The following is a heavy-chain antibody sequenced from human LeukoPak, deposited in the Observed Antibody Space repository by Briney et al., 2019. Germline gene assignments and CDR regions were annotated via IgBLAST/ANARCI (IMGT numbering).Heavy chain of an antibody. Sequence: SETLSLTCTVSGGSISSSSYYWGWIRQPPGKGLEWIGSIYYSGSTYHNSSLKSRVTISIDTSKDQFSLKLSSVTAADTAVYYCAREGCSSTSCYTRNDAFDIWGQGTMVTVSS. CDR3: AREGCSSTSCYTRNDAFDI. CDR1: GGSISSSSYY. J-gene: IGHJ3*02. V-gene: IGHV4-39*07. D-gene: IGHD2-2*02. CDR2: IYYSGST.